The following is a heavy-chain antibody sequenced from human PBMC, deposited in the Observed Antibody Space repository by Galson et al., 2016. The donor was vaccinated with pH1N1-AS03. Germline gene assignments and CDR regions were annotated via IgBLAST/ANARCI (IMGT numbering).Heavy chain of an antibody. CDR1: GFTFKNYA. CDR3: AKEGDEGAFDC. J-gene: IGHJ4*02. Sequence: SLRLPCAASGFTFKNYAMSWVRQAPGKGLEWVSVISGIGTSTYYAASVKGRFSISRDNARNTLSLQMDGLRAEDTALYYWAKEGDEGAFDCWGQGTLVTVSP. V-gene: IGHV3-23*01. CDR2: ISGIGTST.